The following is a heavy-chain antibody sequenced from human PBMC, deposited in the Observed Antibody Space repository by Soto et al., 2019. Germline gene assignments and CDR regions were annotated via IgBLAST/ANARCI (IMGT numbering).Heavy chain of an antibody. CDR3: ATEVLCGADFYFFKL. CDR1: GFNLRNYE. J-gene: IGHJ4*02. D-gene: IGHD2-21*01. CDR2: ISGSNNNI. Sequence: EVQLLETGGGSVHVGGSLRLSCAVSGFNLRNYEMNWVRQVPGKGLEWISKISGSNNNIYYADSVQRRFTISRDNATHVLFLQKNSMSVDYTVTYHCATEVLCGADFYFFKLWGQGTLVTVSS. V-gene: IGHV3-48*03.